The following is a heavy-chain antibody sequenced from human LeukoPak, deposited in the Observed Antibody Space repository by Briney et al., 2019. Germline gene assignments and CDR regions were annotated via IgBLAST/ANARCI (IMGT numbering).Heavy chain of an antibody. CDR2: ISSSSSYI. Sequence: GGSLRLSCAASGFTFSSYSMNWVRQAPGKGLEWVSSISSSSSYIYYADSVKGRFTISRDNAKNSLYLQMNSLRAEDTAVYYCARGKTGWYVPVDFDYWGRGTLVTVSS. CDR3: ARGKTGWYVPVDFDY. V-gene: IGHV3-21*01. CDR1: GFTFSSYS. D-gene: IGHD6-19*01. J-gene: IGHJ4*02.